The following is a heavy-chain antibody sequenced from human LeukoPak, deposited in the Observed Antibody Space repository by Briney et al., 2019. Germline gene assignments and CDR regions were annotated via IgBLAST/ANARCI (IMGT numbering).Heavy chain of an antibody. CDR3: TKGHYCSSPNCQWFDP. CDR1: GFTFSTYA. CDR2: ITSSGGST. V-gene: IGHV3-23*01. Sequence: PGGSLRLSCAAAGFTFSTYAASWVRQAPGKGLEWVSAITSSGGSTYYADSVKGRFTISRDNAKNTFYLQLTGLRAEDTAVYCCTKGHYCSSPNCQWFDPWGQGTLVTVSS. D-gene: IGHD2-2*01. J-gene: IGHJ5*02.